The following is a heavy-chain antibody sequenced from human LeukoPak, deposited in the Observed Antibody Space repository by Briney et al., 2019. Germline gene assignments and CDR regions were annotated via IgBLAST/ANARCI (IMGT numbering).Heavy chain of an antibody. CDR1: GFTFSSYG. V-gene: IGHV3-23*01. J-gene: IGHJ4*02. CDR3: AKELTNYANQHLNDY. D-gene: IGHD3-16*01. Sequence: GGSLRLSCAASGFTFSSYGMHWVRQAPGKGLEWVSAISGSGGSTYYADSVKGRFTISRDNSKNTLYLQMNSLRAEDTAVYYCAKELTNYANQHLNDYWGQGTLVTVSS. CDR2: ISGSGGST.